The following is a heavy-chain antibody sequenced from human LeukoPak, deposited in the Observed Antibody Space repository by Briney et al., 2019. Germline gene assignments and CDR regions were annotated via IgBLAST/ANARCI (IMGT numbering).Heavy chain of an antibody. CDR2: INEDGSEK. Sequence: GGSLRLSCAGSGFPFSSHGMNWVRQAPGKGLEWVANINEDGSEKYYLDSVRGRFTISRDNAKNSLYLQMDSLRAEDTAVYYCARLFVYGSGAEAFDYWGQGALVTVSS. CDR3: ARLFVYGSGAEAFDY. J-gene: IGHJ4*02. V-gene: IGHV3-7*01. D-gene: IGHD3-10*01. CDR1: GFPFSSHG.